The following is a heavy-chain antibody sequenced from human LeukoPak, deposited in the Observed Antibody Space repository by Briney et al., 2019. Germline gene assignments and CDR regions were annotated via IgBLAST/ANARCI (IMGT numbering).Heavy chain of an antibody. CDR1: GFTFSSYA. CDR2: IIPILGIA. D-gene: IGHD3-3*01. J-gene: IGHJ4*02. V-gene: IGHV1-69*04. CDR3: ARDPRDYDFWSGLSY. Sequence: GGSLRLPCVASGFTFSSYAISWVRQAPGQGLEWMGRIIPILGIANYAQKFQGRVTITADKSTSTAYMELSSLRSEDTAVYYCARDPRDYDFWSGLSYWGQGTLVTVSS.